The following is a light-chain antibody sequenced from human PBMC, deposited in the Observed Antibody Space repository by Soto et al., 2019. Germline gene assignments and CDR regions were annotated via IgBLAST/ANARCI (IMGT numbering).Light chain of an antibody. CDR1: QSINTW. J-gene: IGKJ4*01. Sequence: DIQMTQSPSTLSASVGDRVTITCRPSQSINTWFAWYQQKPGKAPKLLIYDASRLESGVPSRFSGSGSGTEFNLTFPLQPDDLVTYFCQQFHSHLFTFGGGPKVDIK. CDR2: DAS. CDR3: QQFHSHLFT. V-gene: IGKV1-5*01.